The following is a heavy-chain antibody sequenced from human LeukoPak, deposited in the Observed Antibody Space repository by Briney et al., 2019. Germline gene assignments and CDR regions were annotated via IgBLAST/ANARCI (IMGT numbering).Heavy chain of an antibody. CDR3: ARLTFTTRPVDV. J-gene: IGHJ6*04. D-gene: IGHD6-6*01. CDR1: GGSISGYY. Sequence: SETLSLTGSVSGGSISGYYWSWIRQPPGKALEWIGYIYSSGSTNFNPSLQSRVTISVDASKNQVSLNLGSVTAADTAIYYGARLTFTTRPVDVWGKGTTVTVSS. V-gene: IGHV4-4*09. CDR2: IYSSGST.